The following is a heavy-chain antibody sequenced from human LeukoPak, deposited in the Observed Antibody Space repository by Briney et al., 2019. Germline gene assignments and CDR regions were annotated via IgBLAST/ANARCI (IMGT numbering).Heavy chain of an antibody. J-gene: IGHJ4*02. Sequence: GGSLRLSCAASGFTFSSYWMSWVRQAPGKGLEWVSGISGSGHRTYYADSVKGRFTISRDNSKNTLYLQMNSLRAEDTAVYYCTTDLYYDILTGNLFDYWGQGTLVTVSS. CDR2: ISGSGHRT. V-gene: IGHV3-23*01. CDR3: TTDLYYDILTGNLFDY. CDR1: GFTFSSYW. D-gene: IGHD3-9*01.